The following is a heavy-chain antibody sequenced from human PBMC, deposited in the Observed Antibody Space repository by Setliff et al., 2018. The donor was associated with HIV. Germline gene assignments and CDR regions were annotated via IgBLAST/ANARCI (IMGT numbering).Heavy chain of an antibody. D-gene: IGHD3-9*01. CDR3: ARHDILTGYYTYFDY. J-gene: IGHJ4*02. V-gene: IGHV1-18*01. CDR1: GYTFINYD. Sequence: ASVKVSCKASGYTFINYDINWVRQATGQGLEWMGWMNPNSGNTNFAQKLQGRVTLTTDTSTSTAYMELRSLRPDDTAVYYCARHDILTGYYTYFDYWGQGTLVTVSS. CDR2: MNPNSGNT.